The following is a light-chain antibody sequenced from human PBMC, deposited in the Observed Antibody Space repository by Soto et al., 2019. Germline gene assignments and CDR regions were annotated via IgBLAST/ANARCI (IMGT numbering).Light chain of an antibody. Sequence: QSALTQPPSVSAALGQTVTISCSGSSSNIGNKYVSWYQQLPGTAPKLLIYENNKRPSGIPDRFSGSKSGTSATLDITGLQTGDEADYYCGTWDSSLSAGVFGGGTKLTVL. CDR3: GTWDSSLSAGV. J-gene: IGLJ2*01. CDR2: ENN. V-gene: IGLV1-51*02. CDR1: SSNIGNKY.